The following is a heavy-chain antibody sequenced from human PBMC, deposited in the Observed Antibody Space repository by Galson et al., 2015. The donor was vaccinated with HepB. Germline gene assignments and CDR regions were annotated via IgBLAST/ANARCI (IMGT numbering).Heavy chain of an antibody. V-gene: IGHV3-33*01. CDR1: GFTFSDYA. CDR3: ARGVYGGNFDFDY. D-gene: IGHD4-23*01. Sequence: SLRLSCAASGFTFSDYAMHWVRQAPGKGLEWVALMYADERNKWYVESVKGRFTISRDTSKNTLYLQMNSLRADDTAVYYCARGVYGGNFDFDYWGRGTLVTVPS. CDR2: MYADERNK. J-gene: IGHJ4*02.